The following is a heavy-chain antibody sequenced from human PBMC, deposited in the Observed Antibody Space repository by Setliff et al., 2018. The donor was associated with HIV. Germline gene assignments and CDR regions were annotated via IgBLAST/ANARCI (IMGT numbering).Heavy chain of an antibody. V-gene: IGHV4-39*07. CDR1: GDSIRSNFNY. J-gene: IGHJ3*02. CDR3: ASSMGSHDAFDI. Sequence: ASETLSLTCTVSGDSIRSNFNYWGWIRQPPGKGLEWMGNIDYSGSVSYNPSLKSRLALSIDMSKNQFSLKLSSVTAADTAVYYCASSMGSHDAFDIWGQGTMVTVSS. D-gene: IGHD2-8*01. CDR2: IDYSGSV.